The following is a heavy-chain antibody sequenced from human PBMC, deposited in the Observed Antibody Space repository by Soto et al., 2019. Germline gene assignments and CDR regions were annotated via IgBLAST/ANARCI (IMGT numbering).Heavy chain of an antibody. D-gene: IGHD7-27*01. CDR1: GYTLTNYY. J-gene: IGHJ4*02. V-gene: IGHV1-46*01. CDR3: VREIPNSCYFDY. Sequence: ASVKVSCKASGYTLTNYYIHWVRQAPGQGLEWMGIIRPGPGDGRASYAQKFQGRVTVTRDTSTSTVYMDLSSLISDDTAVYYCVREIPNSCYFDYWGQGTLVTVSS. CDR2: IRPGPGDGRA.